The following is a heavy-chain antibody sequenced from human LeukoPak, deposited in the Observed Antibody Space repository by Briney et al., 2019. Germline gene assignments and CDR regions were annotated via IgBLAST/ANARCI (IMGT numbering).Heavy chain of an antibody. Sequence: GGSLRLSCAASGFTFSSHGMNWVRQAPGKGLEWVSGIRGDGVTTYYADSVKGRFTISRDNSKNTLYLQMNSLRAEDTAVYYCARDLVVVAATWIDYWGQGTLVTVSS. CDR3: ARDLVVVAATWIDY. V-gene: IGHV3-23*01. J-gene: IGHJ4*02. CDR1: GFTFSSHG. D-gene: IGHD2-15*01. CDR2: IRGDGVTT.